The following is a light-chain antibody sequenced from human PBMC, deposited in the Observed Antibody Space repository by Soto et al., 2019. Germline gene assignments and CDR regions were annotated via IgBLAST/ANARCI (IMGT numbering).Light chain of an antibody. CDR3: CSYAGSSTYV. CDR1: SSDVGSYNL. V-gene: IGLV2-23*01. CDR2: EGS. J-gene: IGLJ1*01. Sequence: QSVLTQPASVSGSPGQSITLSCTGTSSDVGSYNLVSWYQQHPGKAPKLMIYEGSKRPSGVSNRFSGSKSGNTASLTISGLQAEDEADYYCCSYAGSSTYVFGTGTKVTVL.